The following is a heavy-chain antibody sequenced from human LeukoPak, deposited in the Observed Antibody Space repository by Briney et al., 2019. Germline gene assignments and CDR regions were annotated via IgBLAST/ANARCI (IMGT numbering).Heavy chain of an antibody. J-gene: IGHJ4*02. D-gene: IGHD3-16*02. CDR1: GFTFNNYN. Sequence: GGSLRLSCAASGFTFNNYNRNWVRQAPGKAVEWVSSITSSGTYIFDADSVKGRFTISRDNSKNPLYLQMNSLRAEDTAVYYCARDHYDYVWGSYRYTDGGDYWGQGTLVTVSS. V-gene: IGHV3-21*01. CDR3: ARDHYDYVWGSYRYTDGGDY. CDR2: ITSSGTYI.